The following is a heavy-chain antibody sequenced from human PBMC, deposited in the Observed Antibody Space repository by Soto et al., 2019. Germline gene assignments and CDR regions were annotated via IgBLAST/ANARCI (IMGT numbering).Heavy chain of an antibody. CDR1: GFSFNPYV. CDR2: IRSNTAIT. J-gene: IGHJ4*02. Sequence: PGGSLRLSCVASGFSFNPYVMAWVRQVPGKGLEWVSAIRSNTAITYYPDSMRGRFTISRVNSANTIFLQMNSLRVEDSAVYFCAKVSGGGWPYYFDSWGQGTLVTVSS. V-gene: IGHV3-23*01. D-gene: IGHD2-15*01. CDR3: AKVSGGGWPYYFDS.